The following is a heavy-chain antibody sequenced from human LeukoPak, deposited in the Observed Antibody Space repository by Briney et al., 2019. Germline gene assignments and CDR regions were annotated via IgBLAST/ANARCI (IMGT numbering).Heavy chain of an antibody. V-gene: IGHV4-34*01. D-gene: IGHD6-6*01. CDR3: ASGHSTSGFDY. CDR2: IDHSVSV. Sequence: SETLSLTCAVYGEPFSGYYWTWIRQPPGKGLEWIGQIDHSVSVNYNPALESRVSTSVDKPKKQFSVKVNSVTAADTAVYFCASGHSTSGFDYWGQGARVSVSS. J-gene: IGHJ4*02. CDR1: GEPFSGYY.